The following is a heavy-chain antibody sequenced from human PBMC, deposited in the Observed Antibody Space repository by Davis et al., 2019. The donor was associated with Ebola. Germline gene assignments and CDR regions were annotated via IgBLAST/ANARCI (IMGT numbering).Heavy chain of an antibody. V-gene: IGHV4-61*01. J-gene: IGHJ4*02. CDR1: GGSVSSGSYY. Sequence: SETLSLTCTVSGGSVSSGSYYWSWIRQPPGKGLEWIGYIYYSGSTNYNPSLKSRVTISVDTSKNQFSLKLSSVTAADTAVYFCASTPTVLGDYFDYWGQGTLVTVSS. CDR2: IYYSGST. CDR3: ASTPTVLGDYFDY. D-gene: IGHD3-16*01.